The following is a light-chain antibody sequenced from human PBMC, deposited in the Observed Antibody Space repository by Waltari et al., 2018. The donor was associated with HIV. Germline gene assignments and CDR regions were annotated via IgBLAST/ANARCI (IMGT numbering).Light chain of an antibody. CDR1: ESIGNN. CDR2: GSF. V-gene: IGKV1-39*01. CDR3: QQSYGVPLI. Sequence: DLEMTQATFSLSASVGDRVTITCRACESIGNNINWYQQKVGEAPNHLIYGSFTLNTGVPSRFSGSGFGRDFTLTISSLQPDDFATYYCQQSYGVPLIFGPGTKVNVK. J-gene: IGKJ3*01.